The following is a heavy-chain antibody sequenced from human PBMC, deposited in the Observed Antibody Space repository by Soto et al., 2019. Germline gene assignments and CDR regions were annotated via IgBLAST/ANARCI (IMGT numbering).Heavy chain of an antibody. Sequence: SVKVSCKASGGTFSSYAISWVRQAPGQGLEWMGGIIPIFGTANYAQKFQGRVTITADESTSTAYMEPSSLRSEDTAVYYCARQPCSGGSCYPIRFDYWGQGTLVTVSS. J-gene: IGHJ4*02. V-gene: IGHV1-69*13. CDR3: ARQPCSGGSCYPIRFDY. CDR2: IIPIFGTA. D-gene: IGHD2-15*01. CDR1: GGTFSSYA.